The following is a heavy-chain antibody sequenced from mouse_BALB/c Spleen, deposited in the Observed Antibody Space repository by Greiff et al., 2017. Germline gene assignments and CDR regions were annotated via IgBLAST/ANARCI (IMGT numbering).Heavy chain of an antibody. CDR2: INPSNGGT. Sequence: QVQLQQPGAELVKPGASVKLSCKASGYTFTSYYMYWVKQRPGQGLEWIGGINPSNGGTNFNEKFKGKATFTADTSSNTAYMQLSSLTSEDSAVYYCARWLLRRYFDYWGQGTTLTVSS. J-gene: IGHJ2*01. CDR3: ARWLLRRYFDY. D-gene: IGHD2-3*01. CDR1: GYTFTSYY. V-gene: IGHV1S81*02.